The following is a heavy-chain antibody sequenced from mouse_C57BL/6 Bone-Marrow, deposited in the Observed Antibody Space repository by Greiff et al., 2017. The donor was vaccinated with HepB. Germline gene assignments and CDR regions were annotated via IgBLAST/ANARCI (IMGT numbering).Heavy chain of an antibody. CDR1: GFTFTSYW. J-gene: IGHJ4*01. CDR3: ARFDYDDPFYAMDY. CDR2: IYPSDSET. V-gene: IGHV1-61*01. Sequence: QVQLQQPGAELVRPGSSVKLSCKASGFTFTSYWMDWVKQRPGQGLEWIGNIYPSDSETYYNQKFKDKATLTVDISSSTAYMQLSSLTSEDSAVYYCARFDYDDPFYAMDYWGQGTSVTVSS. D-gene: IGHD2-4*01.